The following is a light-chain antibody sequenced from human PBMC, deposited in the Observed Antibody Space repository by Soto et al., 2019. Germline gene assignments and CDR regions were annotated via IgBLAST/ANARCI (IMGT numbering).Light chain of an antibody. CDR3: QSFASSLSGWL. CDR2: GDT. J-gene: IGLJ3*02. CDR1: SSNIGAGYD. V-gene: IGLV1-40*01. Sequence: QSVLTQPPSVSGAPGQRVTISCTGSSSNIGAGYDVHWYQQLPGTAPKLLISGDTNRPSGVPDRFSGSKSGTSASLAITGLLAEDEADYYCQSFASSLSGWLFGGGTKLTVL.